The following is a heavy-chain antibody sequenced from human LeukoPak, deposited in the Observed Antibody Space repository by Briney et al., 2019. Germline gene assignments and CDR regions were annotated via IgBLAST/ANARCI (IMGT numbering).Heavy chain of an antibody. Sequence: PGGSLRLSCAASGFTFSSYSMNWVRQAPGKGLEWVPSISSSSSYIYYADSVKGRFTISRDNAKNSLYLQMNSLRAEDTAVYYCARARITMVRGVFPYVDYWGQGTLVTVSS. CDR2: ISSSSSYI. CDR3: ARARITMVRGVFPYVDY. D-gene: IGHD3-10*01. CDR1: GFTFSSYS. V-gene: IGHV3-21*01. J-gene: IGHJ4*02.